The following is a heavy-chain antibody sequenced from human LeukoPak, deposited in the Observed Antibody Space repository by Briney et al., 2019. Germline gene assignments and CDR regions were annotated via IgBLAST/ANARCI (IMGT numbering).Heavy chain of an antibody. V-gene: IGHV3-23*01. Sequence: GGSLRLSCAASGFTFSSYAMSWIRQAPGKGLEWVSAISGSGGSTYYAAYVKGRFTISRDNAKNTLYLQMNNLSAEDTAVYYCAREDCSIGDVCSSLLDLWGRGTGVTVSS. CDR3: AREDCSIGDVCSSLLDL. J-gene: IGHJ5*02. D-gene: IGHD2-21*02. CDR2: ISGSGGST. CDR1: GFTFSSYA.